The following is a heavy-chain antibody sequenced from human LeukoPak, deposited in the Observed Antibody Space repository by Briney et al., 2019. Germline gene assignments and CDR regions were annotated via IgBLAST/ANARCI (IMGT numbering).Heavy chain of an antibody. V-gene: IGHV1-18*01. CDR3: ARVGVYDSSGYYSSDAFDI. CDR1: GYTFTSYG. CDR2: ISAYNGNT. J-gene: IGHJ3*02. Sequence: ASVKVSCKASGYTFTSYGISWVRQAPGQGLEWMRWISAYNGNTNYAQKLQGRVTMTTDTSTSTAYMELRSLRSDDTAVYYCARVGVYDSSGYYSSDAFDIWGQGTMVTVSS. D-gene: IGHD3-22*01.